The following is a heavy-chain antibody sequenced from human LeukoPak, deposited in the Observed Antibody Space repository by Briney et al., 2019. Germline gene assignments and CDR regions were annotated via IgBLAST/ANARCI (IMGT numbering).Heavy chain of an antibody. CDR2: TVSRGTT. J-gene: IGHJ5*02. CDR1: GFTFTSDA. Sequence: GGSLRLSCVASGFTFTSDAMNWVRQAPGKGLEWVSSTVSRGTTQYADSVKGRFTVSRDTSKNTLYLQMNSLRADDTAVYYCAKCSAPAYPPGWCNWSAPWGRGPLVTVSS. V-gene: IGHV3-23*01. CDR3: AKCSAPAYPPGWCNWSAP. D-gene: IGHD3-10*02.